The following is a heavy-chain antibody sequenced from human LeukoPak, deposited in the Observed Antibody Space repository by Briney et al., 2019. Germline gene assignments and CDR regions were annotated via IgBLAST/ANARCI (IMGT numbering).Heavy chain of an antibody. Sequence: GGSLRLSCAASAFTFSSYSMNWVRQAPGKGLEWVANIKQDGSEKYYVDSVKGRFTISRDNAKNSLYLQMNSLRAEDTAVYYCAKMVYDSSGLGDYWGQGTLVTVSS. CDR3: AKMVYDSSGLGDY. D-gene: IGHD3-22*01. V-gene: IGHV3-7*01. J-gene: IGHJ4*02. CDR1: AFTFSSYS. CDR2: IKQDGSEK.